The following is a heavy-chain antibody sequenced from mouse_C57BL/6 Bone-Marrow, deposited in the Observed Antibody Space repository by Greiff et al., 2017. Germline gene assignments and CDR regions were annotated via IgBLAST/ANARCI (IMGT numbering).Heavy chain of an antibody. CDR2: ISNGGGST. J-gene: IGHJ3*01. CDR1: GFTFSDYY. V-gene: IGHV5-12*01. D-gene: IGHD4-1*01. CDR3: ARHDWDWFAY. Sequence: EVMLVESGGGLVQPGGSLKLSCAASGFTFSDYYMYWVRQTPEKRLEWVAYISNGGGSTYYPATVKGRFTISRDNAKKALYLQMSRLKSEDTAMXYCARHDWDWFAYGGQGTLVTVSA.